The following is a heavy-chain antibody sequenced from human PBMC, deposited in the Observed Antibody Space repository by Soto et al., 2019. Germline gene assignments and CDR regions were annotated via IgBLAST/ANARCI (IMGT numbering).Heavy chain of an antibody. V-gene: IGHV1-18*01. CDR2: ISAYNGNT. D-gene: IGHD6-19*01. CDR3: ARGRAVAGYYYYGMDV. CDR1: GYTFTSYG. Sequence: GPSVKVSCHASGYTFTSYGISWVRQAPGQGLEWMGWISAYNGNTNYAQKLQGRVTMTTDTSTSTAYMELRSLRSDDTAVYYCARGRAVAGYYYYGMDVWGQGTTVTVSS. J-gene: IGHJ6*02.